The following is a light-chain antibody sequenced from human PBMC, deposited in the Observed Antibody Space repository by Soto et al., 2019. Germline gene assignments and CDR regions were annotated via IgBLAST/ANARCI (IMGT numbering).Light chain of an antibody. Sequence: DIQMTQSPPSLSASVGDRVTITCRASQNIRTYLNWYQQKPGKAPKLLIYAASTLQSGVPSRFSGSGSETDFTLTISSLQPEDFATYYCQQSYDTPLTFGRGAKVEIK. CDR3: QQSYDTPLT. V-gene: IGKV1-39*01. CDR2: AAS. J-gene: IGKJ4*01. CDR1: QNIRTY.